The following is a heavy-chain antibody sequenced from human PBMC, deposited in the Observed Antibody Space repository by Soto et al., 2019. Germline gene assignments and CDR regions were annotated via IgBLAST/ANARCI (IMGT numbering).Heavy chain of an antibody. J-gene: IGHJ4*02. V-gene: IGHV3-53*01. Sequence: PGGSLRLSCAASGFTVSSNYMSWVRQAPGKGLQWVSFVYTGGSTYYADSVQGRFTISRDKSTNTVYLQMSGLSAEDTAVYYCVGSSSSYYLEHWGQGTLVTVSS. D-gene: IGHD3-10*01. CDR3: VGSSSSYYLEH. CDR2: VYTGGST. CDR1: GFTVSSNY.